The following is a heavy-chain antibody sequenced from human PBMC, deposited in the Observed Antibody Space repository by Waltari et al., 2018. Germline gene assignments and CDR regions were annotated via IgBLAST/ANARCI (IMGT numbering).Heavy chain of an antibody. CDR3: ARAAVRGPGGYYYYGMDV. V-gene: IGHV4-59*11. CDR1: GGSISSHY. CDR2: IYYSGST. J-gene: IGHJ6*02. Sequence: QVQLQESGPGLVKPSETLSLTCTVSGGSISSHYWSWIRQPPGKGLEWIGYIYYSGSTNYNPSLKSRVTISVDTSKNQFSLKLSSVTAADTAVYYCARAAVRGPGGYYYYGMDVWGQGTTVTVSS. D-gene: IGHD4-4*01.